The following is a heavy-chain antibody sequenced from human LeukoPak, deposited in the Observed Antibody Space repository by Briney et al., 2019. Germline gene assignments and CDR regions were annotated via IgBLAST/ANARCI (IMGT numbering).Heavy chain of an antibody. J-gene: IGHJ5*02. CDR1: GGXFSSYA. V-gene: IGHV1-69*13. Sequence: ASVKVSCKASGGXFSSYAISWVRQAPGQGLEWMGGVIPIFGTANYAQKFQGRVTITADESTSTAYMELSSLRSEDTAVYYCARDLLNCSGGSCYSNWFDPWGQGTLVTVSS. CDR3: ARDLLNCSGGSCYSNWFDP. CDR2: VIPIFGTA. D-gene: IGHD2-15*01.